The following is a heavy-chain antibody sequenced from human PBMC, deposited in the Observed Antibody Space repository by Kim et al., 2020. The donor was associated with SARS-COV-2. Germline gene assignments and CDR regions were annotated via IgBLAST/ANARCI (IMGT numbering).Heavy chain of an antibody. CDR3: ARALVTWGAGTFDY. J-gene: IGHJ4*02. D-gene: IGHD6-13*01. V-gene: IGHV3-11*05. Sequence: AKSGNGRFTISRPNAKNSLYLQMNSLRVEDTAVYYCARALVTWGAGTFDYWGQGALVTVSS.